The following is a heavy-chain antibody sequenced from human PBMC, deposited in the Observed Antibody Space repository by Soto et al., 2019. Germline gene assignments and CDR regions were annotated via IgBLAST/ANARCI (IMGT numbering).Heavy chain of an antibody. J-gene: IGHJ5*02. CDR3: ARGGYCSSTSCPPAWWFDP. V-gene: IGHV1-2*02. CDR1: GYTFTGYY. D-gene: IGHD2-2*01. Sequence: QVQLVQSGAEVKKPGASVKVSCKASGYTFTGYYMHWVRQAPGQGLEWMGWINPNSGGTNCAQKFQGRFTMTRDTSISTAYMELSRLRSDDTAVYYCARGGYCSSTSCPPAWWFDPWGQGTLVTVSS. CDR2: INPNSGGT.